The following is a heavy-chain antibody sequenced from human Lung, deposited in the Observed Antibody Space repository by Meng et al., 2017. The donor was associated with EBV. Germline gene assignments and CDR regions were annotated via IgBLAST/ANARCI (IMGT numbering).Heavy chain of an antibody. D-gene: IGHD1-26*01. CDR1: GGCGSSET. V-gene: IGHV1-69*18. CDR3: ARGTDSGGYIYYY. Sequence: EELGEARAEVEKQGDVVKIAGKGCGGCGSSETSRWGRQARVRGLQGMGRMIPVIGKENYEQKFQGRVTITADASRSTVYMKLSNLRFEDTALYYCARGTDSGGYIYYYWGQGTLVTVSS. CDR2: MIPVIGKE. J-gene: IGHJ4*02.